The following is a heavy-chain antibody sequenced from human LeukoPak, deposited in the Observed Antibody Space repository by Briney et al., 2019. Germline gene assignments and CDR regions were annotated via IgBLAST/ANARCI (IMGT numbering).Heavy chain of an antibody. CDR2: IIPLFGSA. J-gene: IGHJ5*02. D-gene: IGHD3-10*01. CDR3: ARGPRFGELLWHWFDP. V-gene: IGHV1-69*01. Sequence: SVKVSCKASGGTFSNYAISWVRQAPGQGLEWMGGIIPLFGSADYAQKFQGRVTFTADESTSTAYMELSSLRPEYTAVYYCARGPRFGELLWHWFDPWGQGTLVTVSS. CDR1: GGTFSNYA.